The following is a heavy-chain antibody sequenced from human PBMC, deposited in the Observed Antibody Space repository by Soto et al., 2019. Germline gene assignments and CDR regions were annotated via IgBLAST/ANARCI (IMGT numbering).Heavy chain of an antibody. CDR1: GGSISSSSYY. CDR3: ATVDFWSGYYSIDY. D-gene: IGHD3-3*01. CDR2: IYYSGST. V-gene: IGHV4-39*01. J-gene: IGHJ4*02. Sequence: SETLSLTCTVSGGSISSSSYYWGWIRQPPGKGLEWIGSIYYSGSTYYNTSLKSRVTISVDTSNNQFSLKLSSVTAADSAVFYCATVDFWSGYYSIDYWGQGTLVTVSS.